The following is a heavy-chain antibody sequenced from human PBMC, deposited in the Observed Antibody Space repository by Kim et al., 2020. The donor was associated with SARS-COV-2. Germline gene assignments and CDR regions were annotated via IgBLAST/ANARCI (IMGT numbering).Heavy chain of an antibody. J-gene: IGHJ6*01. Sequence: SETLSLTCTVSGGSISSYYWSWVRQPPGKGLEWIGYIYYSGSTNYNPSLKSRVTISVDTSKNQFSLTLSSVTAADTAVYYCARGGIAVAGSYYYYYGMDV. CDR3: ARGGIAVAGSYYYYYGMDV. V-gene: IGHV4-59*01. CDR2: IYYSGST. CDR1: GGSISSYY. D-gene: IGHD6-19*01.